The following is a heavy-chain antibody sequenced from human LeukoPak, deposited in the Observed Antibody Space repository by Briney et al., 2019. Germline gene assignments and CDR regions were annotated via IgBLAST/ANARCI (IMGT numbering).Heavy chain of an antibody. J-gene: IGHJ4*02. CDR1: GFTFSSYA. CDR2: ISYDGSNK. Sequence: GGSLRLSCAASGFTFSSYAMHWVRQAPGKGLEWVAVISYDGSNKYYADSVKGRFTISRDNSKNTLYLQMNSLRAEDTAVYYCARENQEYVWGSYRSSLDYWGQGTLVTVSS. V-gene: IGHV3-30-3*01. D-gene: IGHD3-16*02. CDR3: ARENQEYVWGSYRSSLDY.